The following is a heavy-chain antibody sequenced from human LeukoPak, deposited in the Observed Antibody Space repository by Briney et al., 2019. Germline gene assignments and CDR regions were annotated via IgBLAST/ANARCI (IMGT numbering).Heavy chain of an antibody. Sequence: GGGLSVSCAASGFTLRSYSMNWVRQAPGKGLEWVSSMSSGSSYIYYADSVKGRCTISRHKAKNSLYLQMNSLRAEDTAVYFFFSSRRRHTRYNWFDPWGQGTLVTVSS. CDR1: GFTLRSYS. J-gene: IGHJ5*02. D-gene: IGHD2-21*01. V-gene: IGHV3-21*01. CDR2: MSSGSSYI. CDR3: FSSRRRHTRYNWFDP.